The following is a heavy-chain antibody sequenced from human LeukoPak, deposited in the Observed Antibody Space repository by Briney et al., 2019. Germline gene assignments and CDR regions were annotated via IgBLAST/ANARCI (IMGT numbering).Heavy chain of an antibody. J-gene: IGHJ4*02. V-gene: IGHV1-2*02. D-gene: IGHD3-22*01. CDR3: ARTLWFDSSGYYPPAY. CDR1: GYTFTSYG. CDR2: INPNSGGT. Sequence: ASVKVSCKASGYTFTSYGISWVRQAPGQGLEWMGWINPNSGGTNYAQKFQGRVTMTRDTSISTAYMELSRLRSDDTAVYYCARTLWFDSSGYYPPAYWGQGTLVTVSS.